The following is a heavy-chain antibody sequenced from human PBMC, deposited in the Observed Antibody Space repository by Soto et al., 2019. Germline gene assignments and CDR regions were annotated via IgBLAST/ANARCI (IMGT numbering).Heavy chain of an antibody. CDR3: ALLFASPGTYYFDY. J-gene: IGHJ4*02. CDR1: GGYISTADYY. CDR2: IYYSGST. V-gene: IGHV4-30-4*01. Sequence: QVQLQESGPGLVKPSQTLSLTCTVSGGYISTADYYWSWIRQPPGKALEWIGYIYYSGSTYYNPPLKSRLTMSVDTSKTQSSLKPTSVTAADTAAYYCALLFASPGTYYFDYWGQGTLVTVSS.